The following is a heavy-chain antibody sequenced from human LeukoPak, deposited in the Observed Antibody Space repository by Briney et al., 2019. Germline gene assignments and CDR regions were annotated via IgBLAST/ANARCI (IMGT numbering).Heavy chain of an antibody. J-gene: IGHJ4*02. V-gene: IGHV1-46*01. D-gene: IGHD3-16*02. CDR3: ARGRYDYVWGSYRDASYYYEY. CDR2: INPSGGNT. CDR1: GYTFTSYD. Sequence: ASVEVLCKASGYTFTSYDINWVRQATGQGLEGMGIINPSGGNTSYAQKFQGRVTMTRAMSTSTAYMELSSLRSEYTAVYYWARGRYDYVWGSYRDASYYYEYWGQGTLVTVSS.